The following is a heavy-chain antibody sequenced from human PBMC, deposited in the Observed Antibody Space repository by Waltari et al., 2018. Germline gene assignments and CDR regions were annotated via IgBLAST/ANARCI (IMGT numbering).Heavy chain of an antibody. J-gene: IGHJ4*02. V-gene: IGHV4-61*09. D-gene: IGHD3-10*01. CDR3: ARDLMVQGVIDY. CDR2: IYTSGST. Sequence: QVQLQESGPGLVKPSQTLSLTCTVSGGSIRSGSYYWSWLRQPAGKGLEWIGYIYTSGSTNYNPSLKSRVTISVDTSKNQFSLKLSSVTAADTAVYYCARDLMVQGVIDYWGQGTLVTVSS. CDR1: GGSIRSGSYY.